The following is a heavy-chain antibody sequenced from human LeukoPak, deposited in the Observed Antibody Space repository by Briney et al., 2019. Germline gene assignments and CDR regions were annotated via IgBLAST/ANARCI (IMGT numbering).Heavy chain of an antibody. J-gene: IGHJ4*02. CDR2: IYYSGST. CDR3: ARETRVGRYYDSSGYYSK. CDR1: GGSSSGYS. V-gene: IGHV4-59*01. D-gene: IGHD3-22*01. Sequence: SETLSLTCAVYGGSSSGYSWSWIRQPPGKGLEWIGYIYYSGSTNYNPSLKSRVTISVDTSKNQFSLKLSSVTAADTAVYYCARETRVGRYYDSSGYYSKWGQGTLVTVSS.